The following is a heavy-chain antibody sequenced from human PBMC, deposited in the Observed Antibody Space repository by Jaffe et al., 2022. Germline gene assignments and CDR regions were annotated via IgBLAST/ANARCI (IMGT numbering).Heavy chain of an antibody. CDR1: GFTFSSYE. Sequence: EVQLVESGGGLVQPGGSLRLSCAASGFTFSSYEMNWVRQAPGKGLEWVSYISSSGSTIYYADSVKGRFTISRDNAKNSLYLQMNSLRAEDTAVYYCASSSSSWTPIDYWGQGTLVTVSS. CDR2: ISSSGSTI. V-gene: IGHV3-48*03. D-gene: IGHD6-13*01. J-gene: IGHJ4*02. CDR3: ASSSSSWTPIDY.